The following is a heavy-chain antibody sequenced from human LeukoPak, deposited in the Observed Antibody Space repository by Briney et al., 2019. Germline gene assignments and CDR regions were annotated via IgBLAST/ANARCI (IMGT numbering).Heavy chain of an antibody. CDR1: GYSFTDYW. CDR3: ATHSGGGYSGYGPSFDY. J-gene: IGHJ4*02. D-gene: IGHD5-12*01. CDR2: IYPGDSDT. V-gene: IGHV5-51*01. Sequence: GESLQISCKGSGYSFTDYWIGWVRQMPGKGLEWMGTIYPGDSDTRYSPSFQGQVTISADKSISTAYLQWSSLKASDTAMYYCATHSGGGYSGYGPSFDYWGQGTLVTVSS.